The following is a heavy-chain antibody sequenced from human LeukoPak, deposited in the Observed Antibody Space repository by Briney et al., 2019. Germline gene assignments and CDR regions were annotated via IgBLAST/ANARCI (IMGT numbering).Heavy chain of an antibody. CDR3: ARLNYYGSGSKYNWFDP. CDR1: GYTFTSYG. J-gene: IGHJ5*02. D-gene: IGHD3-10*01. CDR2: ISAYNGNT. Sequence: ASVKVSCKASGYTFTSYGISWVRQAPGQGLEWMGWISAYNGNTNYAQKLQGRVTMTTDTSTSTAYMELRSLRSDDTAVYYCARLNYYGSGSKYNWFDPWGQGTLVTVSS. V-gene: IGHV1-18*01.